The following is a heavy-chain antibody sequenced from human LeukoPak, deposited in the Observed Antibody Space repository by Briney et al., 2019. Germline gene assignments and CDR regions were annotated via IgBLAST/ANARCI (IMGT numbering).Heavy chain of an antibody. V-gene: IGHV4-39*01. CDR3: ARHGAATTWSWFDP. J-gene: IGHJ5*02. Sequence: SETLSLTCTVSGGSISSSSYYWGWIRQPPGQGLEWIGSIYYSGSTYYNPSLKSRVTISVDTSKNQFSLKLSSVTAADTAVYYCARHGAATTWSWFDPWGQGTLVTVSS. CDR1: GGSISSSSYY. CDR2: IYYSGST. D-gene: IGHD2-15*01.